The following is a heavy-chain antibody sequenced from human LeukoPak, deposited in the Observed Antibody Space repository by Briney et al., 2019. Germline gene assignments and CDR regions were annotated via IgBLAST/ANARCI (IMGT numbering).Heavy chain of an antibody. D-gene: IGHD4-17*01. Sequence: GESLRLSCAASGFTFSSYAMTWVRQAPGKGLEWVSASGSGGSTYYADSVKGRFTISRDDSKNTLYLQINSLRAEDTAVYYCARTAVGDYVRFPNDYWGQGTLVTVSS. J-gene: IGHJ4*02. V-gene: IGHV3-23*01. CDR2: SGSGGST. CDR1: GFTFSSYA. CDR3: ARTAVGDYVRFPNDY.